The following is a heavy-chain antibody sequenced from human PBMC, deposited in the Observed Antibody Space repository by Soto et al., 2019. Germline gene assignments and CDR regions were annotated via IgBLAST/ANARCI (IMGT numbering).Heavy chain of an antibody. V-gene: IGHV4-39*07. CDR1: GGSISSSSYY. Sequence: SETLSLTCTVSGGSISSSSYYWGWIRQPPGKGLEWIGIMYYTGSTYYNPSLKSRVTISVDRSKNQFSLKLTSVTAADTAVYYCARDKITGLFDYWGQGTLVTVSS. CDR2: MYYTGST. D-gene: IGHD2-8*02. CDR3: ARDKITGLFDY. J-gene: IGHJ4*02.